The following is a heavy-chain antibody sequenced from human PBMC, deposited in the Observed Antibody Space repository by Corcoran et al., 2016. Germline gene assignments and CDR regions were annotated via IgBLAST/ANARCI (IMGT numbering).Heavy chain of an antibody. CDR3: ARVLQPGRGGYYYGMDV. CDR1: GYTFTSYY. J-gene: IGHJ6*02. D-gene: IGHD2-15*01. CDR2: INPSGGST. V-gene: IGHV1-46*01. Sequence: QVQLVQSGAEVKKPGASVKVSCKASGYTFTSYYMHWVRQAPGQGLEWMGIINPSGGSTSYAQKFQGRVTMTRDTSTSTVYMELSSLGSEDTAVYYCARVLQPGRGGYYYGMDVWGQGTTVTVSS.